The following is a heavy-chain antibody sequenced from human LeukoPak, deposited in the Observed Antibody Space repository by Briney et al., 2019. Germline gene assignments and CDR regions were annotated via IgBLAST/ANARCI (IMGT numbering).Heavy chain of an antibody. CDR2: ISSSSSYI. CDR1: GFTFSSYS. J-gene: IGHJ3*02. D-gene: IGHD2-15*01. Sequence: GGSLRLSCAASGFTFSSYSMNWVRQAPGKGLEWVSSISSSSSYIYYADSVKGQFTISRDNAKNSLYLQMNSLRAEDTAVYYCARDAVYCSGGSCYREDAFDIWGQGTMVTVSS. CDR3: ARDAVYCSGGSCYREDAFDI. V-gene: IGHV3-21*01.